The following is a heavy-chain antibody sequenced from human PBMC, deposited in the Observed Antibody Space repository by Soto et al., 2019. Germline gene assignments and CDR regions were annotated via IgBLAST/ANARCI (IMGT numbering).Heavy chain of an antibody. Sequence: QVQLVQSGAELKKPGSSVKVSCEASGGSFISYSFTWVRQAPGQGLEWMGRIIPIQGKANYALKFQDRVTITADRSTRTAYMELRSLRPEDTAVYYCAKSLLFVDHAYMDFWGKGTTVTVSS. CDR1: GGSFISYS. CDR3: AKSLLFVDHAYMDF. J-gene: IGHJ6*03. D-gene: IGHD2-21*01. CDR2: IIPIQGKA. V-gene: IGHV1-69*02.